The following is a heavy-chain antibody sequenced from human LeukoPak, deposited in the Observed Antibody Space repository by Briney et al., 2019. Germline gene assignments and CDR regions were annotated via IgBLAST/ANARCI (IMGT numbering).Heavy chain of an antibody. CDR1: GGSISSYY. D-gene: IGHD3-10*01. CDR2: IYNSGST. J-gene: IGHJ4*02. V-gene: IGHV4-4*07. Sequence: SETLSLTCTISGGSISSYYWSWIRQPAGKGLEWIGRIYNSGSTNYNTNYNPSLTSRVTMSVDTSKNQFSLKLNSVSAADAAVYFCARAIWYGSGTTAFDYWGQGTLVTVSP. CDR3: ARAIWYGSGTTAFDY.